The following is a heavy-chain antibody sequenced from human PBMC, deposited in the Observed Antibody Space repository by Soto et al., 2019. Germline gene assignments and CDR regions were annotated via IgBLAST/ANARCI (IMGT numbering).Heavy chain of an antibody. V-gene: IGHV4-59*08. CDR1: GGSISGYF. Sequence: PSETLSLTCTVSGGSISGYFWTWIRQPPGKGLEWIGYIYYSGNTDYNPSLKSRVTISVDTSKNQFSLKLNAVTAADTATYYCARLPTISMPREPLDSWGQGTLVTVSS. J-gene: IGHJ4*02. D-gene: IGHD3-10*01. CDR3: ARLPTISMPREPLDS. CDR2: IYYSGNT.